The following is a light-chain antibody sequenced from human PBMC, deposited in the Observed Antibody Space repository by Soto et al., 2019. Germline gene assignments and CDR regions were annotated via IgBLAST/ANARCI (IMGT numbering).Light chain of an antibody. CDR3: QQNYETPIT. Sequence: DFEWTQSPSSLSGFFGDRVTMPCRASQSIGTFLSWYQQKSGRAPKLLIYAASSLPIGVPSRFSGSGSGTNFTLTSSSLQPEDFATYFCQQNYETPITFGQGTRLEIK. J-gene: IGKJ5*01. CDR1: QSIGTF. V-gene: IGKV1-39*01. CDR2: AAS.